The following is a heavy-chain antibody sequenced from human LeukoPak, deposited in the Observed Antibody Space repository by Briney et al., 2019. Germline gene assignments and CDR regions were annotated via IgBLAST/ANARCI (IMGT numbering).Heavy chain of an antibody. CDR2: ISSGGRTI. V-gene: IGHV3-11*01. Sequence: PGGSLRLSCAASGFTFSDYYMSWLRQAPGKGLEWVSYISSGGRTIYYADSVKGRFTMSRDNAKNSLYLQMNSLRTEDTAVYYCTRLLSGAVAGTWGQGTLVTVSS. CDR1: GFTFSDYY. CDR3: TRLLSGAVAGT. J-gene: IGHJ5*02. D-gene: IGHD6-19*01.